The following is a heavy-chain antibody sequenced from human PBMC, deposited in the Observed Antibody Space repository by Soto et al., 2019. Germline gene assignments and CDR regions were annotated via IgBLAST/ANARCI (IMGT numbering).Heavy chain of an antibody. CDR2: SNHARGA. V-gene: IGHV4-34*01. CDR1: GGSFRDYY. CDR3: ASGGYCSGGGCRGNYYYMDV. Sequence: QVRLQQWGAGLLKPSETLSLTCGFFGGSFRDYYWCWSRQPPGKGLEWVGESNHARGAHYNPSLYGPLTISVDTSKHQISPRLPSVTAADTAVYYCASGGYCSGGGCRGNYYYMDVWGEGTTVTVSS. J-gene: IGHJ6*03. D-gene: IGHD2-15*01.